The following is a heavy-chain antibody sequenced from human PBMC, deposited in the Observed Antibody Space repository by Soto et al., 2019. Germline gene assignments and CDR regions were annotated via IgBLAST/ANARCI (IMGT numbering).Heavy chain of an antibody. CDR2: ISAHNGNT. CDR1: GYTFTSYG. D-gene: IGHD1-1*01. V-gene: IGHV1-18*01. Sequence: QVHLVQSGAEVKKPGASVKVSCKASGYTFTSYGITWVRQAPGQGLEWMGWISAHNGNTDYAQKIQGRVIVTRDASTGTTYMELRSLISDDTAGYYGARGRYGDYWGQGALVTVSS. CDR3: ARGRYGDY. J-gene: IGHJ4*02.